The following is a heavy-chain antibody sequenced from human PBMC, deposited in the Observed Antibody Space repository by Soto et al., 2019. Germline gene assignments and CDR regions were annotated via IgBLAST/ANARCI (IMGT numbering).Heavy chain of an antibody. D-gene: IGHD3-9*01. CDR1: GFTFSSYS. Sequence: PGGSMRLSCAASGFTFSSYSVSWVSQDPGKGLEWVSAISGSGGSTYYADSVKGRFTISRDNSKNTLYLQMNSLRAEDTAVYYCAKQVRTYYDILTGPLPYYYYGMDVWGQGTTVTVSS. CDR3: AKQVRTYYDILTGPLPYYYYGMDV. J-gene: IGHJ6*02. V-gene: IGHV3-23*01. CDR2: ISGSGGST.